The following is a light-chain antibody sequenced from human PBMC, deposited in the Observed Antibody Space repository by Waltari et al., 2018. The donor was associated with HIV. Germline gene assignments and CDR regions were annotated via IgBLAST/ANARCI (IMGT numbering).Light chain of an antibody. V-gene: IGLV1-44*01. CDR3: AAWDDSLSGYV. Sequence: SVLTQPPSASGTPGQRVTISCSGSSSNIGSNPVNWYQQVPGTAPKLLISSNNQRPSGVPDRFSGSKSGTSASLAISGLQSEDEADYYCAAWDDSLSGYVFGTGTKVTVL. J-gene: IGLJ1*01. CDR1: SSNIGSNP. CDR2: SNN.